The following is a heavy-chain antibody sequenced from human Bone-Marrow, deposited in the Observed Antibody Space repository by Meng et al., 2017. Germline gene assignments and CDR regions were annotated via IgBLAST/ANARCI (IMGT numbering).Heavy chain of an antibody. CDR2: IYYSGST. CDR3: ARRVCSSTSCYGGYFDY. CDR1: GGSISSSSYY. D-gene: IGHD2-2*01. V-gene: IGHV4-39*07. Sequence: SETLSLTCTVSGGSISSSSYYWGWIRQPPGKGLEWIGSIYYSGSTYYNPSLKSRVTISVDTSKNQFSLKLSSVTAADTAVYYCARRVCSSTSCYGGYFDYWGQGTLVTVSS. J-gene: IGHJ4*02.